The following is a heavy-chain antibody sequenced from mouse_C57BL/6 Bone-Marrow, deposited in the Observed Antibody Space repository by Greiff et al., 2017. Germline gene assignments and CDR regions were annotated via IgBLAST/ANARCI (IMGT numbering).Heavy chain of an antibody. D-gene: IGHD1-1*01. CDR1: GYTFTSYW. Sequence: VQLQQPGAELVRPGTSVKLSCKASGYTFTSYWMHWVKQRPGQGLEWIGVIDPSDSYTNYNQKFKGKATLTVDTSSSTAYMQLSSLTSEDSAVYYCARFPYYYGSLYFDYWGQGTTLTVSS. J-gene: IGHJ2*01. V-gene: IGHV1-59*01. CDR2: IDPSDSYT. CDR3: ARFPYYYGSLYFDY.